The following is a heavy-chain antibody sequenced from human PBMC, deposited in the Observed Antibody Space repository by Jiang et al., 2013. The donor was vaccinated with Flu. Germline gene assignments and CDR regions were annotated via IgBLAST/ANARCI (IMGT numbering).Heavy chain of an antibody. CDR1: GFTFSDYA. J-gene: IGHJ4*02. V-gene: IGHV3-64*07. CDR3: ARESADYAFDH. CDR2: ISGDGVRK. D-gene: IGHD4-17*01. Sequence: VQLLESGGGFVQPGGSLRLSCAASGFTFSDYAMHWVRQAPGKGLEHVSAISGDGVRKSYADSVKVRFSISRDNSKSTLYLQVGNLRSEDMAVYYCARESADYAFDHWGQGTLVTVSS.